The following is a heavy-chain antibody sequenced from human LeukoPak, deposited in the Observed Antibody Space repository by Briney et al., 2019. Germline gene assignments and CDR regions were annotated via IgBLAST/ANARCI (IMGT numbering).Heavy chain of an antibody. CDR2: INPSGGPT. D-gene: IGHD1-26*01. Sequence: ASVKVSCKASEDTFTRYHIHWVRQAPGQGLEWMGIINPSGGPTTYAQKFQGRVTMTGDTSTSTIYMEMSSLTCEDTAVYYCASTLSGWLDPWGQGTLVTVSS. J-gene: IGHJ5*02. CDR3: ASTLSGWLDP. CDR1: EDTFTRYH. V-gene: IGHV1-46*01.